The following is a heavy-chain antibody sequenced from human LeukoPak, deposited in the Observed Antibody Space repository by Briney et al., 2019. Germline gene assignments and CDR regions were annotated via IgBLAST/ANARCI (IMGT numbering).Heavy chain of an antibody. CDR1: GGSISSGGYS. D-gene: IGHD2-2*01. CDR2: IYYSGNT. CDR3: ARGRVVGAAPIPDFYQYGLDV. V-gene: IGHV4-31*02. Sequence: KASETLSLTCIVSGGSISSGGYSWSWIRQLPGKGLEWLGSIYYSGNTYYSPSLKSRVTISLDTSKNQFSLKLNSVTAADTAVYYCARGRVVGAAPIPDFYQYGLDVWGQGTTVTVSS. J-gene: IGHJ6*02.